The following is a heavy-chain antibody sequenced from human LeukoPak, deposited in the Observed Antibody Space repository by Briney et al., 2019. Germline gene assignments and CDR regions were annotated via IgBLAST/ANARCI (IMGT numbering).Heavy chain of an antibody. J-gene: IGHJ4*02. CDR2: IRYDGSNT. Sequence: GGSLRLSCVASGLTLSNHGTHWVRQAPGKGLERVAFIRYDGSNTYYTDSVRGRFTISRDNSRNTLYLQMDSLRPEDTAVYYCAKPEGTDYWGQGTLVTVSS. D-gene: IGHD1-1*01. V-gene: IGHV3-30*02. CDR3: AKPEGTDY. CDR1: GLTLSNHG.